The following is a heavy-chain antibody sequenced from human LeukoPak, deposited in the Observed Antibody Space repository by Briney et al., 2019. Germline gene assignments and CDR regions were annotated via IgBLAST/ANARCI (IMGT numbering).Heavy chain of an antibody. CDR1: GYSISSGYY. CDR3: ARVARRFDY. CDR2: IYHSGST. J-gene: IGHJ4*02. V-gene: IGHV4-38-2*01. Sequence: SETLSLTCAVSGYSISSGYYWGWIRQPPGKGLEWIGSIYHSGSTYYNPSLKSRVTISVDTSKNQFSLKLSSVTAADTAVYYCARVARRFDYWGQGTLVTVSS.